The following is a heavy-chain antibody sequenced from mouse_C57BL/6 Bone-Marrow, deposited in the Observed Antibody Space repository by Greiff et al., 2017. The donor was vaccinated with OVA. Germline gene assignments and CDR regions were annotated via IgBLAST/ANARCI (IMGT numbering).Heavy chain of an antibody. Sequence: EVQVVESGGGLVQSGRSLRLSCATSGFTFSDFYMEWVRQAPGKGLEWIAASRNKANDYTTEYSASVKGRFIVSRDTSQSILYLQMNALRAEDTAIYYGARDGNWAMDYWGQGTSVTVSS. J-gene: IGHJ4*01. D-gene: IGHD4-1*01. V-gene: IGHV7-1*01. CDR1: GFTFSDFY. CDR3: ARDGNWAMDY. CDR2: SRNKANDYTT.